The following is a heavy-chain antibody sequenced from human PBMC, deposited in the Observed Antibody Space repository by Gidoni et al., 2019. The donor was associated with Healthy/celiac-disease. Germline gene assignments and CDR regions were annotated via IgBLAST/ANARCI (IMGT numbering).Heavy chain of an antibody. D-gene: IGHD4-17*01. CDR3: TTDRYGDYPGDSFDI. CDR1: GFTFSNAW. CDR2: IKSKTDGGTT. J-gene: IGHJ3*02. V-gene: IGHV3-15*07. Sequence: EVQLVESGGGLVKPGGSLRLSCAASGFTFSNAWMNWVRQAPGKGLEWVGRIKSKTDGGTTDYAAPVKGRFTISRDDSKNTLYLQMNSLKTEDTAVYYCTTDRYGDYPGDSFDIWGQGTMVTVSS.